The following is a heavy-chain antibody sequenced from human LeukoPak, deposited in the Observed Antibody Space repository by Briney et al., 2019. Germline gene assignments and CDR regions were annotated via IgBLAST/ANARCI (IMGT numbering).Heavy chain of an antibody. CDR1: EFTFSSYS. CDR3: ANKEVPKYYFDY. Sequence: PGGSLRLSCAASEFTFSSYSMNWVRQAPGKGLEWVSAISGSGGSTYYADSVKGRFTISRDNSKNTLYLQMNSLRAEDTAVYYCANKEVPKYYFDYWGQGTLVTVSS. CDR2: ISGSGGST. J-gene: IGHJ4*02. V-gene: IGHV3-23*01.